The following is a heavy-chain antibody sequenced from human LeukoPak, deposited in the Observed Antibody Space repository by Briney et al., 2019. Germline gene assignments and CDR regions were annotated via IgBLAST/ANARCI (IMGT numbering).Heavy chain of an antibody. D-gene: IGHD3-22*01. V-gene: IGHV3-7*01. J-gene: IGHJ4*02. CDR1: GFTFSSYW. Sequence: PGGSLRLSCAASGFTFSSYWMSWVRQAPGRGLEWVANIKKDGSEKYYVDSVKGRFTISRDNAKNSLFLQMNSLRADDTAVYYCARDYLPRNYDGSAYSHWGQGTLVTVSS. CDR2: IKKDGSEK. CDR3: ARDYLPRNYDGSAYSH.